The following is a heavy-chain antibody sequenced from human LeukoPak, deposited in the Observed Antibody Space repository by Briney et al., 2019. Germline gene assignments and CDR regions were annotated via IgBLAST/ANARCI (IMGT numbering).Heavy chain of an antibody. CDR2: IIPILGIA. D-gene: IGHD3-10*01. CDR3: ARDDYGSGSYY. J-gene: IGHJ4*02. V-gene: IGHV1-69*04. CDR1: GYTFTDYY. Sequence: SVKVSCEASGYTFTDYYIHWVRQAPGQGLEWMGRIIPILGIANYAQKFQGRVTITADKSTSTAYMELSSLRSEDTAVYYCARDDYGSGSYYWGQGTLVTVSS.